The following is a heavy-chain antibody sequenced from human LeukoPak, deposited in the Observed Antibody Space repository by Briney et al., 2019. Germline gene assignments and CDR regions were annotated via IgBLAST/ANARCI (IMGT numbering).Heavy chain of an antibody. V-gene: IGHV3-23*01. CDR2: ISGSGGST. CDR1: GFTFSSYA. Sequence: GGFLRLSCAASGFTFSSYAMSWVRQAPGKGLEWVSAISGSGGSTYYADSVKGRFTISRDNSKNTLYLQMNGLRAEDTAVYYCAGGPHLTGYYSFDYWGQGTLVTVSS. D-gene: IGHD3-9*01. CDR3: AGGPHLTGYYSFDY. J-gene: IGHJ4*02.